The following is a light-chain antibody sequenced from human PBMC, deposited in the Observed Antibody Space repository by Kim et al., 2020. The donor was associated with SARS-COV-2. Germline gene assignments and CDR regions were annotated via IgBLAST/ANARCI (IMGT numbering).Light chain of an antibody. CDR2: DAS. CDR1: QSVSSD. J-gene: IGKJ3*01. CDR3: QQRSNWPPSA. Sequence: SPGERATLSCRASQSVSSDLAWYQQKPGQAPRLLIYDASNRATGIPARFSGSGSGTDFTLTISSLEPEDFAVYYCQQRSNWPPSAFGPGTKVDIK. V-gene: IGKV3-11*01.